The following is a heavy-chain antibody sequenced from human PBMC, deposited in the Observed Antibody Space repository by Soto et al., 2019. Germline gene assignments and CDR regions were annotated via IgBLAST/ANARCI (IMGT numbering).Heavy chain of an antibody. Sequence: QVHLVQSGAEVKRPGSSVRVSCRASGGTFYTYAFTWVRQAPGQGLEWMGGITPMIGTTKYAPKFHGRVTFSADESASTAYMALSNLRSDDTAVSYCARDVSVMTSVFGFWGQGTLITVSS. CDR2: ITPMIGTT. D-gene: IGHD3-10*01. CDR1: GGTFYTYA. J-gene: IGHJ4*02. CDR3: ARDVSVMTSVFGF. V-gene: IGHV1-69*01.